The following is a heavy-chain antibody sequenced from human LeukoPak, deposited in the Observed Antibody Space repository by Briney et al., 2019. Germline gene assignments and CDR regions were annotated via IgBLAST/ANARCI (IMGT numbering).Heavy chain of an antibody. Sequence: GGSLRLSCAASGLTFDDHGMSWVRQAPGKGLQWVSAINWNGDSTSYADSVKGRFTISRDNAKNSLYLQMNSLRAEDTAVYYCARLLAYGSGGEAFDYWGQGSLVTVSS. V-gene: IGHV3-20*04. CDR1: GLTFDDHG. J-gene: IGHJ4*02. D-gene: IGHD3-10*01. CDR2: INWNGDST. CDR3: ARLLAYGSGGEAFDY.